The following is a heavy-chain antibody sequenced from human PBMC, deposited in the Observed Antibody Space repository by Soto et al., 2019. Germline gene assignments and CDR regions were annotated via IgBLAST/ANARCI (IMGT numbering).Heavy chain of an antibody. D-gene: IGHD4-17*01. CDR1: GFTFSSYG. V-gene: IGHV3-30*18. CDR3: AKLFPDYGDYDFGY. CDR2: ISYDGSNK. J-gene: IGHJ4*02. Sequence: GGSLRLSCAASGFTFSSYGMHWVRQAPGKGLEWVAVISYDGSNKYYADSVKGRFTISRDNSKNTLYLQMNSLRAEDTAVYYCAKLFPDYGDYDFGYWGQGTLVTVSS.